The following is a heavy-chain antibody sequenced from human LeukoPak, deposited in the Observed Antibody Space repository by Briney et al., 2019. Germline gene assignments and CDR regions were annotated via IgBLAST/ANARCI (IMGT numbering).Heavy chain of an antibody. V-gene: IGHV3-33*06. CDR1: GFTFSDYG. J-gene: IGHJ5*02. CDR3: AKMYGSSWYRVWFDP. Sequence: PGGSLRLSCAASGFTFSDYGMYWVRQAPGKGLEWVALIWYDGGKKYYTDSVRGRFTISRDNSKNTLYLQMDSLRAEDTAVYYCAKMYGSSWYRVWFDPWGQGTLVTVSS. D-gene: IGHD6-13*01. CDR2: IWYDGGKK.